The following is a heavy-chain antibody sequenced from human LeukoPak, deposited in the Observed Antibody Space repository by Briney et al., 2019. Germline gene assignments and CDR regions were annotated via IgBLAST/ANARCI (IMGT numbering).Heavy chain of an antibody. D-gene: IGHD1/OR15-1a*01. J-gene: IGHJ6*03. CDR3: AKQGEIRQDYYMDV. V-gene: IGHV1-69*06. Sequence: SVKVSCKASGGSISSYGISWVRQAPGQGLEWMGRIISVFGTASYAQKFQGRVTITADIASNTAYMELTSLTSEDTAVYFCAKQGEIRQDYYMDVWGNGTTVTVSS. CDR2: IISVFGTA. CDR1: GGSISSYG.